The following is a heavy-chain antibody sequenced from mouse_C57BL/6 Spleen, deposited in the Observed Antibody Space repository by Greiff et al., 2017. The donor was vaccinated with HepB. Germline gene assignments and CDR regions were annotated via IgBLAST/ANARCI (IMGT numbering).Heavy chain of an antibody. J-gene: IGHJ2*01. CDR1: GYTFTSYG. CDR3: ARRDTTVVAFDY. CDR2: IYPRSGNT. Sequence: QVQLKQSGAELARPGASVKLSCKASGYTFTSYGISWVKQRTGQGLEWIGEIYPRSGNTYYNEKFKGKATLTADKSSSTAYMELRSLTSEDSAVYFCARRDTTVVAFDYWGQGTTLTVSS. D-gene: IGHD1-1*01. V-gene: IGHV1-81*01.